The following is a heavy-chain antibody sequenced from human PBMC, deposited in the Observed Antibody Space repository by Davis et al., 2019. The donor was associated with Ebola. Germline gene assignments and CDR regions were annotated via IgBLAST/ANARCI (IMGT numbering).Heavy chain of an antibody. J-gene: IGHJ1*01. D-gene: IGHD1-26*01. Sequence: MPSETLSLTCTVSGASISGHYWSWIRQPPGKGLEWIGYIYNSGSTNYNPSLKSRVTISADTSKNQFSLKLSSVAAADTAVYYCARGKVGATSGWGRGTLVTGSS. CDR1: GASISGHY. CDR3: ARGKVGATSG. CDR2: IYNSGST. V-gene: IGHV4-59*11.